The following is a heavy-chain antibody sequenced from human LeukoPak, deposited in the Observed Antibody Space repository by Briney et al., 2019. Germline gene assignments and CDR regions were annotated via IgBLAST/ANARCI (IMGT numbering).Heavy chain of an antibody. CDR2: IYTSGST. V-gene: IGHV4-61*02. Sequence: PSQTLSLTCTVSGGPISSGSYYWSWIRQPAGKGLEWIGRIYTSGSTNYNPSLKSRVTISVDTSKNQFSLKLSSVTAADTAVYYCASSLDGYNFKDYWGQGTLVTVSS. CDR3: ASSLDGYNFKDY. CDR1: GGPISSGSYY. J-gene: IGHJ4*02. D-gene: IGHD5-24*01.